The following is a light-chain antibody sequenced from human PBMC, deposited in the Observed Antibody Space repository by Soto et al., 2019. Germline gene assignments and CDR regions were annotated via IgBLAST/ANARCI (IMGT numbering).Light chain of an antibody. J-gene: IGLJ1*01. CDR1: SSDVGAYDF. CDR2: EVS. CDR3: SSYTTSSTRV. Sequence: QSALTQPASVSGSPGQSIAISCTGTSSDVGAYDFVSWYQQHPDKAPKLMIYEVSNWPSGVSDRFSGSKSVNTATLTISGFQAEDEADYYCSSYTTSSTRVFGTGTKVTVL. V-gene: IGLV2-14*03.